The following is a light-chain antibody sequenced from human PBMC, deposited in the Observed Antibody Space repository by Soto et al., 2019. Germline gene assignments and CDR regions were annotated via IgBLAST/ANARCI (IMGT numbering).Light chain of an antibody. CDR2: EVE. V-gene: IGLV2-8*01. CDR1: SSDVGGYHY. J-gene: IGLJ1*01. Sequence: QSALAQPPSASESPGQSVTIPCTGTSSDVGGYHYVSWHQHHPGRAPKLLIYEVEKRPPGVPGRFSGSKSGNTASLTVSGLQADDEADYYCLSYGGSTNYVFGTGTKVTVL. CDR3: LSYGGSTNYV.